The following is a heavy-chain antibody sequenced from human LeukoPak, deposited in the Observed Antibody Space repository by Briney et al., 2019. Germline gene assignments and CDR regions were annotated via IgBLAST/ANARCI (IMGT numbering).Heavy chain of an antibody. D-gene: IGHD6-19*01. V-gene: IGHV6-1*01. CDR3: ARGAVAVRNAFDI. Sequence: SQTLSLTCAISGDSVSSNTAAWNWIRQSPSRGLEWLGRTFYRSKWYNDYAVSVKSRITINPDTSKNQFSLQLNSVTPEDTALYYCARGAVAVRNAFDIWGQGTMVTVSS. CDR1: GDSVSSNTAA. CDR2: TFYRSKWYN. J-gene: IGHJ3*02.